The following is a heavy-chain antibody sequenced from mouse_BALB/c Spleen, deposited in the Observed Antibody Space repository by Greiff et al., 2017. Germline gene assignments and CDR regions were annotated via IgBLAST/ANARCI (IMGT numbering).Heavy chain of an antibody. Sequence: VKLMESGAELARPGASVKMSCKASGYTFTSYTMHWVKQRPGQGLEWIGYINPSSGYTNYNQKFKDKATLTADKSSSTAYMQLSSLTSEDSAVYYCARGGRYFDVWGAGTTVTVSS. J-gene: IGHJ1*01. V-gene: IGHV1-4*01. CDR1: GYTFTSYT. CDR2: INPSSGYT. CDR3: ARGGRYFDV.